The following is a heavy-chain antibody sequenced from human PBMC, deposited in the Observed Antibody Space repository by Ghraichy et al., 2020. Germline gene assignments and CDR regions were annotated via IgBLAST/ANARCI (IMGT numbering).Heavy chain of an antibody. D-gene: IGHD2-2*01. CDR1: GFTFSSYA. CDR2: ISYDGSNK. Sequence: GGSLRLSCAASGFTFSSYAMHWVRQAPGKGLEWVAVISYDGSNKYYADSVKGRFTISRDNSKNTLYLQMNSLRAEDTAVYYCARAPIVVVPAAISIAAAAFDYWGQGTLVTVSS. CDR3: ARAPIVVVPAAISIAAAAFDY. V-gene: IGHV3-30*04. J-gene: IGHJ4*02.